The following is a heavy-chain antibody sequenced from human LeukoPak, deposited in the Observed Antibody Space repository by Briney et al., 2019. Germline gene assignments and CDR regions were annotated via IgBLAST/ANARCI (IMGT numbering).Heavy chain of an antibody. D-gene: IGHD2-21*01. CDR3: ASRAYCGGDCYSDY. Sequence: EASVKVSCKASGGSFNNYAISWVRQAPGQGLEWMGRIIPIFGTANYAQKFQGRVTITADESTSTAYMELSSLRSEDTAVYYCASRAYCGGDCYSDYWGQGTLVTVSS. CDR2: IIPIFGTA. J-gene: IGHJ4*02. V-gene: IGHV1-69*15. CDR1: GGSFNNYA.